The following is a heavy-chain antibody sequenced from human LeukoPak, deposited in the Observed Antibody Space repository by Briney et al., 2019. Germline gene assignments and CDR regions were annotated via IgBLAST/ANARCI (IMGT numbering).Heavy chain of an antibody. D-gene: IGHD6-13*01. V-gene: IGHV4-38-2*01. CDR3: ARFPGIAAAGDY. J-gene: IGHJ4*02. CDR1: GYSNSSGYY. CDR2: IYHSGST. Sequence: PSETLSLTCAVSGYSNSSGYYWGWIRQPPGKGLEWIGSIYHSGSTYYNPSLKSRVTISVDTSKNQFSLKLSSVTAADTAVYYCARFPGIAAAGDYWGQGTLVTVSS.